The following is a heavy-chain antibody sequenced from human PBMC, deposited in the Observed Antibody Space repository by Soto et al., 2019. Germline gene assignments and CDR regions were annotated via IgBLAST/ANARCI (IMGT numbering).Heavy chain of an antibody. D-gene: IGHD4-17*01. CDR1: GFTFSSYG. CDR2: IWYDGSNK. Sequence: ESGGGVVQPGRSLRLSCAASGFTFSSYGMHWVRQAPGKGLEWVAVIWYDGSNKYYADSVKGRFTISRDNSKNTLYLQMNSLRAEDTAVYYCARDLGNYGDYYFDYWGQGTLVTVSS. J-gene: IGHJ4*02. CDR3: ARDLGNYGDYYFDY. V-gene: IGHV3-33*01.